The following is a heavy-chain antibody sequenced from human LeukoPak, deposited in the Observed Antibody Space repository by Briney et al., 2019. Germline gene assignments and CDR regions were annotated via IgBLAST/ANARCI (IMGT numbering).Heavy chain of an antibody. J-gene: IGHJ4*02. D-gene: IGHD6-13*01. CDR3: AKSGSWYAPYFDS. CDR2: IHFSGST. CDR1: GGSISSYY. V-gene: IGHV4-59*12. Sequence: SETLSLTCTVSGGSISSYYWSWIRQPPGKGLEYIGYIHFSGSTNYNPSLRSRVTISRDTPQNQFSLRVRSVTAADTAVYYCAKSGSWYAPYFDSWGQGTLVTVSS.